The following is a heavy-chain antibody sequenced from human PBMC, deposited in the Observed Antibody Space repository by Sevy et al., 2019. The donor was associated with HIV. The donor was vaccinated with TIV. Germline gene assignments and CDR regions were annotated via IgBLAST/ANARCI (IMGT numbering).Heavy chain of an antibody. CDR3: AQDDRLWDSGSYSCEY. CDR1: GFTFSNYG. V-gene: IGHV3-30*02. J-gene: IGHJ4*02. CDR2: IRYDGTDK. Sequence: GGSLRLSCAASGFTFSNYGMHWVRQAPGKGLEWVTFIRYDGTDKNYADSVRGRFTVSRDDSRNTVHLQMNSLRAEDTAVYYWAQDDRLWDSGSYSCEYWGQGTLVTVSS. D-gene: IGHD1-26*01.